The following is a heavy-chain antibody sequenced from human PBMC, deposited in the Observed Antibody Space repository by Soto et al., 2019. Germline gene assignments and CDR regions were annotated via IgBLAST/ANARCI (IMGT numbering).Heavy chain of an antibody. CDR2: IIPMFGTA. CDR1: GGTFSTYA. Sequence: QVQLVQSGAEVKKPESSVKVSCKAPGGTFSTYAISWVRQAPGQGLEWMGGIIPMFGTANYAQRFQDRVTITADESTITGYYELSSVGSEDKAVYFCASGIQLWLRRINNGYSGWGQGTLVTVSS. D-gene: IGHD5-18*01. V-gene: IGHV1-69*12. CDR3: ASGIQLWLRRINNGYSG. J-gene: IGHJ4*02.